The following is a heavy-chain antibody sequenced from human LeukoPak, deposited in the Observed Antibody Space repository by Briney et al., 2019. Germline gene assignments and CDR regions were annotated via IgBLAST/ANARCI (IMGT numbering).Heavy chain of an antibody. D-gene: IGHD2-15*01. CDR3: AKDPYRVVFATGNYLDP. Sequence: GGSLRLSCATSGFTSSNYGMHWVRQAPGKGLEWVAVISSDETNIRYGDSVRGRFTVSRDNAKNTVYLQMNSLGADDTAVYYCAKDPYRVVFATGNYLDPWGQGTLVTVSS. V-gene: IGHV3-30*18. CDR2: ISSDETNI. J-gene: IGHJ5*02. CDR1: GFTSSNYG.